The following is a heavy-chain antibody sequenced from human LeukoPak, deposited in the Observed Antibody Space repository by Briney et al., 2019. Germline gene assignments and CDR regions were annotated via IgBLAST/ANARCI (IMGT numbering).Heavy chain of an antibody. D-gene: IGHD2-2*01. CDR1: GLTFSNYW. CDR2: INSDGSST. Sequence: GGSLRLSCAASGLTFSNYWMHWARQAPGKGLVWVSRINSDGSSTSYADSVKGRFTISRDNAKNTLYLLMNSLRAEDTALYYCVRDASLVVPASGFGYWGQGTLVTVSS. V-gene: IGHV3-74*01. J-gene: IGHJ4*02. CDR3: VRDASLVVPASGFGY.